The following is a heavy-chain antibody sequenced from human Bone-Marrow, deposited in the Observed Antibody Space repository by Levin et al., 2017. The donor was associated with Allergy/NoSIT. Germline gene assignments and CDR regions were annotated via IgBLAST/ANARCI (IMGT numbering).Heavy chain of an antibody. D-gene: IGHD3-10*01. J-gene: IGHJ3*02. CDR2: IKQDGSEK. Sequence: GESLKISCAASGFTFSSYWMSWVRQAPGKGLEWVANIKQDGSEKYYVDSVKGRFTISRDNAKNSLYLQMNSLRAEDTAVYYCARVVSGFGATGSDAFDIWGQGTMVTVSS. CDR3: ARVVSGFGATGSDAFDI. V-gene: IGHV3-7*01. CDR1: GFTFSSYW.